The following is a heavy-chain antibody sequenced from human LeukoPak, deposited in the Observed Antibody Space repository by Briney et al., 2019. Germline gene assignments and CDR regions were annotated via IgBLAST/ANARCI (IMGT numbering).Heavy chain of an antibody. CDR3: ARGGGYKFPWYYYYMDV. J-gene: IGHJ6*03. D-gene: IGHD5-24*01. CDR1: GFTFSSYA. V-gene: IGHV3-30-3*01. Sequence: PGRSLRLSCAASGFTFSSYAMHWVRQAPGKGLEWVAVISYDGSNKYYADSVKGRFTISRDNSKNTLYLQMNSLRAEDTAVYYCARGGGYKFPWYYYYMDVWGKGTTVTVSS. CDR2: ISYDGSNK.